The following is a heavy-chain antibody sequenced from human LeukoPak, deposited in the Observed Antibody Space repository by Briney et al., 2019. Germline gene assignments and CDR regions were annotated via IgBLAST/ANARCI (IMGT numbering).Heavy chain of an antibody. CDR1: GFTFSSYG. CDR3: AQARGYSFDY. Sequence: PGGSLRLSCAASGFTFSSYGMHWVRQAPGKGLEWVAFISYDGNNKYYTDSVKGRFTISRDNSKKTVHLKMNSLRTEDTAMYYCAQARGYSFDYWGQGTLVTVSS. D-gene: IGHD5-18*01. J-gene: IGHJ4*02. V-gene: IGHV3-30*02. CDR2: ISYDGNNK.